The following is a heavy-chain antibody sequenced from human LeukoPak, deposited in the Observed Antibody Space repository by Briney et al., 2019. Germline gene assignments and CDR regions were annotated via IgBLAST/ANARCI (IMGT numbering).Heavy chain of an antibody. D-gene: IGHD6-13*01. V-gene: IGHV4-30-2*01. CDR1: GDSISSGDYS. CDR3: ARQLGLSYSSSWEAYAFDI. Sequence: SETLSLTCPVSGDSISSGDYSWSWIRQPSGKGLEWIGYICHSGCSYYNPSLKSRVTISVDKSKNQYSLRLTSVTAADTAVYYCARQLGLSYSSSWEAYAFDIWGQGTMVTVSS. J-gene: IGHJ3*02. CDR2: ICHSGCS.